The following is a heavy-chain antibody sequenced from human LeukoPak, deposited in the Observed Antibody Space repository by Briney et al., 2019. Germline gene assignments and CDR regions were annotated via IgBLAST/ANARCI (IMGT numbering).Heavy chain of an antibody. Sequence: GGSLRLSCAASGFTFSSYWMHWVRQAPGKGLVWVSRINSDGSSTSYADSVKGRFTISRDNAKNTLYPQMNSLRAEDTAVYYCARGTHSSGWYGAMYYFDYGAQGTLVTVSS. CDR2: INSDGSST. V-gene: IGHV3-74*01. D-gene: IGHD6-13*01. CDR1: GFTFSSYW. CDR3: ARGTHSSGWYGAMYYFDY. J-gene: IGHJ4*02.